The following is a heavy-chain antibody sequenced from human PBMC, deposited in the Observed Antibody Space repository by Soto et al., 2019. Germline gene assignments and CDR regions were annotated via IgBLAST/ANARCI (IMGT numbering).Heavy chain of an antibody. V-gene: IGHV3-53*01. D-gene: IGHD6-13*01. CDR1: GFTVSSNY. Sequence: LRLSCAASGFTVSSNYMSWVRQAPGKGLEWVSVIYSGGSTYYADSVKGRFTISRDNSKNTLYLQMNSLRAEDTAVYYCARETGYSSSWSPGPFDYWGQGTLVTVSS. J-gene: IGHJ4*02. CDR2: IYSGGST. CDR3: ARETGYSSSWSPGPFDY.